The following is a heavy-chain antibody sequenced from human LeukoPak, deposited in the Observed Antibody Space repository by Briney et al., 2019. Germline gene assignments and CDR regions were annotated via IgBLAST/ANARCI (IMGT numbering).Heavy chain of an antibody. D-gene: IGHD3-3*01. CDR3: ARVSGFLEWFDY. V-gene: IGHV4-39*07. Sequence: SETLSLTCTVSGGSISSSSYYWGWIRQPPGKGLEWIGSIDYIGSTYHNPSLKSRVTISVDTSKNQFSLKLSSVTAADTAVYYCARVSGFLEWFDYWGQGTLVTVSS. CDR2: IDYIGST. CDR1: GGSISSSSYY. J-gene: IGHJ4*02.